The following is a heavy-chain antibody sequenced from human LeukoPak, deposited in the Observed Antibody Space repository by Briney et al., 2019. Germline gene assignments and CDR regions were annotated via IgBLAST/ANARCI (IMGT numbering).Heavy chain of an antibody. CDR1: GFTFTSNA. CDR3: AKWGCSGGNCYPFDY. CDR2: ISGSGART. Sequence: GGSLRLSCAASGFTFTSNAMGWVRQAPGKGLEWVSAISGSGARTYYADSVKGRFTISRDNSKNTLYLQMNSLRAEDAAVYYCAKWGCSGGNCYPFDYWGQGTLVTVSS. J-gene: IGHJ4*02. D-gene: IGHD2-15*01. V-gene: IGHV3-23*01.